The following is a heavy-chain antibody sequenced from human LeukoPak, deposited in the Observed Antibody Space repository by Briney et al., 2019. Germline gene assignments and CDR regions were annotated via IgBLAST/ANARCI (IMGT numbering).Heavy chain of an antibody. V-gene: IGHV3-23*01. CDR2: ISGSGSST. CDR3: AKDIAQGYTFGSIEQDY. CDR1: GFTFSSYA. D-gene: IGHD5-18*01. J-gene: IGHJ4*02. Sequence: GGSLRLSCAASGFTFSSYAMSWVRQAPGKGLEWVSAISGSGSSTYYADSVKGRFTISRDNSKNTLYLQMNSLRAEDTAVYYCAKDIAQGYTFGSIEQDYWGQGTLVTVSS.